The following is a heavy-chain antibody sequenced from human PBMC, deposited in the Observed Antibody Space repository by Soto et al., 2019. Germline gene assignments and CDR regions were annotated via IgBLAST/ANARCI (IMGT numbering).Heavy chain of an antibody. V-gene: IGHV5-51*01. CDR1: GYNFAGYW. CDR2: IYPSDSDT. J-gene: IGHJ4*02. D-gene: IGHD3-3*01. Sequence: GESLKISCKGSGYNFAGYWIAWVRQMPGKGLELMGIIYPSDSDTRYRPSFQGQVTISADKSISSAYLQWSSLRASDTAMYYCARCGVSTRTFDDCGQGTPVTVSS. CDR3: ARCGVSTRTFDD.